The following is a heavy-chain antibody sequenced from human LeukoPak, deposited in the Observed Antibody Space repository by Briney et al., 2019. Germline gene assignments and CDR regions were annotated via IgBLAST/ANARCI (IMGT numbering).Heavy chain of an antibody. CDR2: ISSTSSTI. Sequence: GGSLRLSCAASGFTFSSYSMDWVRQAPGKGLEWVSYISSTSSTIYYADSVKGRFTISRDNARNSLYLQMNSLRAEDTAVYYCARGSPYPNYWGQGTLVTVSS. CDR1: GFTFSSYS. CDR3: ARGSPYPNY. J-gene: IGHJ4*02. D-gene: IGHD2-21*01. V-gene: IGHV3-48*01.